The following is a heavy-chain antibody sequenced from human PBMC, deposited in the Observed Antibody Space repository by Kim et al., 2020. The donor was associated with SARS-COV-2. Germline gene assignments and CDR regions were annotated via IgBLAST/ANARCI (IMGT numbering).Heavy chain of an antibody. Sequence: NPTLESRVTILLDRSKNQFSLKLMSITAADTAVYYCARSNMAAAGANWFDPWGQGILVTVSS. CDR3: ARSNMAAAGANWFDP. D-gene: IGHD6-13*01. V-gene: IGHV4-30-2*01. J-gene: IGHJ5*02.